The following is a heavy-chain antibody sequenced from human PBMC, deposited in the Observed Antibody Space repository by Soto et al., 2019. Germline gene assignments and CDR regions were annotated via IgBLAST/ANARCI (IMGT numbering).Heavy chain of an antibody. CDR2: IRSKANSYAT. CDR1: GFTFSGSA. J-gene: IGHJ5*02. Sequence: GGSLRLSCAASGFTFSGSAMHWVRQASGKGLEWVGRIRSKANSYATAYAASVKGRFTISRDDSKNTAYLQMNSLKTEDTAVYYCTRHGDYDFWSGYNGFDPWGQGTLVTVSS. V-gene: IGHV3-73*01. D-gene: IGHD3-3*01. CDR3: TRHGDYDFWSGYNGFDP.